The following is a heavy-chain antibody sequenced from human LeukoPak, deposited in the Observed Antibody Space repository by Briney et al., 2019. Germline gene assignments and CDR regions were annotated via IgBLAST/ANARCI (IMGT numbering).Heavy chain of an antibody. V-gene: IGHV1-69*05. D-gene: IGHD3-22*01. CDR2: IIPIFGTA. CDR1: GGTFSSYA. Sequence: SVKVSCKASGGTFSSYAISWVRQTPGQGLEWMGGIIPIFGTANYAQKFQGRVTITTDESTSTAYMELSSLRSEDTAVYYCASTDIGYYDSSGYYYFDYWGQGTLVTVSS. CDR3: ASTDIGYYDSSGYYYFDY. J-gene: IGHJ4*02.